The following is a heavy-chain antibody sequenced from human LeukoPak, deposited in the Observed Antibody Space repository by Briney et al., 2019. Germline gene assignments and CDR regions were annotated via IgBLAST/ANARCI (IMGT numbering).Heavy chain of an antibody. CDR1: GGTFSSYA. V-gene: IGHV1-69*05. J-gene: IGHJ4*02. CDR2: IIPIFGTA. D-gene: IGHD4-23*01. Sequence: SVKVSCKASGGTFSSYAISWMRQAPGQGLKWMGGIIPIFGTANYAQKFQGRVTITTDESTSTAYMELSSLRSEDTAVYYCARANSASSAGHYFDYWGQGTLVTVSS. CDR3: ARANSASSAGHYFDY.